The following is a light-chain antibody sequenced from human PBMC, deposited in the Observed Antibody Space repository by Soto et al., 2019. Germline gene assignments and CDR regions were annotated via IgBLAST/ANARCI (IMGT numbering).Light chain of an antibody. CDR3: QHSNNFPRT. CDR2: AAK. J-gene: IGKJ4*01. CDR1: QEINNW. Sequence: DIQMTQSPSSVSASVGDRVTITCRASQEINNWLAWYQQKPGKAPKLLIYAAKNLQTGVPSRFSGSGSGTDFTLTITSLQPEDFATYYCQHSNNFPRTFGGGTKVEIK. V-gene: IGKV1-12*01.